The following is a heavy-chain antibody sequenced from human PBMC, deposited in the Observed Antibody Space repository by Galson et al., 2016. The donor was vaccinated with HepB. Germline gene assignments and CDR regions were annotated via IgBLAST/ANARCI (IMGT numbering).Heavy chain of an antibody. CDR3: ARDNWDDAGCSVDH. Sequence: SQRLSCAALGFTFSTYWMHWVRQAPGKGLVWLARVNTDGSGADYADSVKGRFIISRDNSKNTLYLEMNSLRAEDTAVYYCARDNWDDAGCSVDHWGQGTLVTVSS. J-gene: IGHJ4*02. CDR1: GFTFSTYW. CDR2: VNTDGSGA. D-gene: IGHD1-20*01. V-gene: IGHV3-74*01.